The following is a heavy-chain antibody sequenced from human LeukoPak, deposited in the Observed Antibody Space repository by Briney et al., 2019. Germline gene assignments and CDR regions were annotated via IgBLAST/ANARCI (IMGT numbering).Heavy chain of an antibody. CDR2: INPNSGGT. Sequence: ASVKVSCKASGYTFTGYYMHWVRQAPGQGLEWMGRINPNSGGTNYAQKFQGRVTMTRDTSISTAYMELSRLRSDDTAVYYCARSERGDYDFWSGYYTLGSDYYYGMDVWGQGTTVTVSS. V-gene: IGHV1-2*06. CDR1: GYTFTGYY. D-gene: IGHD3-3*01. J-gene: IGHJ6*02. CDR3: ARSERGDYDFWSGYYTLGSDYYYGMDV.